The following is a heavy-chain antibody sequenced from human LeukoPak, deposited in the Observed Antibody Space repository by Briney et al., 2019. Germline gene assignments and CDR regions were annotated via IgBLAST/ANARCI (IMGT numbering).Heavy chain of an antibody. D-gene: IGHD3-3*01. CDR3: ARDWRNYIDF. CDR1: GFRFEDYD. J-gene: IGHJ4*02. CDR2: INWNGVAA. Sequence: GGSLRLSCVASGFRFEDYDMSWVRQAPGQGLEWVSGINWNGVAATYAVSVRGRFTISRDNAKNSMYLQMNNLRVEDTAMYFCARDWRNYIDFWGQGALVIVSS. V-gene: IGHV3-20*04.